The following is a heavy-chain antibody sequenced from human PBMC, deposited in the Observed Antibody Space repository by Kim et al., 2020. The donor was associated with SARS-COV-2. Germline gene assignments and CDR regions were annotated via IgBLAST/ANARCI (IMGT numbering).Heavy chain of an antibody. CDR2: IWYDGSNR. D-gene: IGHD2-2*01. Sequence: GGSLRLSCAASAFTFSIYGMHWVRQAPGKGLEWVSVIWYDGSNRYYADSVKGRFTISRDNSKNTLYLQMNNLRAEDTAVYYCARAWDIVVFPVAMDYWG. CDR3: ARAWDIVVFPVAMDY. J-gene: IGHJ4*01. CDR1: AFTFSIYG. V-gene: IGHV3-33*01.